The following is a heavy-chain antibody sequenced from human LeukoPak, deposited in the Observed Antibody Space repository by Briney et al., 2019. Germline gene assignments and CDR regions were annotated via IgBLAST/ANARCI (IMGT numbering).Heavy chain of an antibody. J-gene: IGHJ6*02. CDR1: GYSFTSYW. D-gene: IGHD6-13*01. Sequence: GESLKISCKGSGYSFTSYWIGWVRQMPGKGLEWMGIIYPGDSDTRYSPSFQGQVTISADKSISTAYLQWSSLEASDTAMYYCARAGIARGYGMDVWGQGATVTVSS. CDR2: IYPGDSDT. V-gene: IGHV5-51*01. CDR3: ARAGIARGYGMDV.